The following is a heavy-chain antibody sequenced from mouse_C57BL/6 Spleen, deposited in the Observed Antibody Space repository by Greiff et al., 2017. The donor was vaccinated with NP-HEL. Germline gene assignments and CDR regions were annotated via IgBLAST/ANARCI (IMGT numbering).Heavy chain of an antibody. Sequence: QVQLQQPGAELVRPGSSVKLSCKASGYTFTSYWMHWVKQRPIQSLEWIGNIDPSDSETHYNQKFKDKATLTVDKSSSTAYMQLSSLTSEDSAVYYCARSGYYGLDYWGQGTTLTVSS. CDR3: ARSGYYGLDY. CDR1: GYTFTSYW. J-gene: IGHJ2*01. V-gene: IGHV1-52*01. D-gene: IGHD1-1*01. CDR2: IDPSDSET.